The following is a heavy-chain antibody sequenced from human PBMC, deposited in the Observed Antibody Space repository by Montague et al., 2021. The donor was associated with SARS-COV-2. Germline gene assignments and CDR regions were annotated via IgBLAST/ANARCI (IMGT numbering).Heavy chain of an antibody. Sequence: SLRLSCAASGFTFNSYWMHWVRQAPGKGLVWVSRINSDGTTTTYADSVXGLFTTSRDNAKDTLYLQMNSLGAEDTALYFCARGGPLSYYYYGMDVWGQGTTVTVSS. V-gene: IGHV3-74*01. CDR1: GFTFNSYW. CDR3: ARGGPLSYYYYGMDV. D-gene: IGHD1-14*01. CDR2: INSDGTTT. J-gene: IGHJ6*02.